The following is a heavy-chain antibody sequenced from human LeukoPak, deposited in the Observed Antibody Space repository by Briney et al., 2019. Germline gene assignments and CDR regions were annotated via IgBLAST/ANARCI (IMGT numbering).Heavy chain of an antibody. D-gene: IGHD5-12*01. V-gene: IGHV1-69*05. CDR1: GGTFSSYA. CDR2: IIPIFGTA. CDR3: AGCGYRSFDRGEGLFDY. Sequence: ASVKVSCKASGGTFSSYAISWVRQAPGQGLEWMGGIIPIFGTANYAQKFQGRVTITTDESTSTAYMELSSLRSEDTAVYYCAGCGYRSFDRGEGLFDYWGQGTLVTVSS. J-gene: IGHJ4*02.